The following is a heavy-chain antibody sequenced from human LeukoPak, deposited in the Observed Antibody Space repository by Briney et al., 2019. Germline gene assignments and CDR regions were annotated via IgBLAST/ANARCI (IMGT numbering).Heavy chain of an antibody. V-gene: IGHV5-51*01. CDR1: GYSFTNYW. CDR2: IYPGDSDT. J-gene: IGHJ4*02. CDR3: ARGEHCSGGSCYSSTFDY. D-gene: IGHD2-15*01. Sequence: GESLKISCKGSGYSFTNYWIGWVRQMPGKGLEWMGIIYPGDSDTRYSPSFQGQGTISADKSISTAYLQWSSLKASDTAVYYCARGEHCSGGSCYSSTFDYWGQGTLVTVSS.